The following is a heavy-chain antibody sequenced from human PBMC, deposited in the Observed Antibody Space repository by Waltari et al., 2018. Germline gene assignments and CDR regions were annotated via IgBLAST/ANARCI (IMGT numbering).Heavy chain of an antibody. V-gene: IGHV4-34*01. D-gene: IGHD3-3*01. CDR1: GASFSDHY. Sequence: QVQLQQWGAGLLGPSETLSLTCAVHGASFSDHYWGWVRQPPGKGLEWIGQIRHPGSTNYNPSLKSRVTISIDTPRSQFSLRLSSVTAADTALYFCTRGGNYDFWSHRPFVDPWGQGTLVTVSS. J-gene: IGHJ5*02. CDR2: IRHPGST. CDR3: TRGGNYDFWSHRPFVDP.